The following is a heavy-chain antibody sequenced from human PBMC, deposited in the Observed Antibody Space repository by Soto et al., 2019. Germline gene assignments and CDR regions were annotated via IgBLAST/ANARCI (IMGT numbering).Heavy chain of an antibody. Sequence: PSETLSLTCAVYGGSFSGYYLIWVRQPPGKGLEWIGEINHSGSTNYNPSLKSRVTISVDTSKNQFSLKLSSVTAADTAVYYCARGSKKEQQLRKDYDYWGQGTLVTVSS. CDR2: INHSGST. J-gene: IGHJ4*02. D-gene: IGHD6-13*01. CDR3: ARGSKKEQQLRKDYDY. V-gene: IGHV4-34*01. CDR1: GGSFSGYY.